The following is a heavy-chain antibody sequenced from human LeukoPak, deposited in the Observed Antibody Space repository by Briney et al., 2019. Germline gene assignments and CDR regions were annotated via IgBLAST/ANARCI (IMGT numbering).Heavy chain of an antibody. J-gene: IGHJ4*02. Sequence: SQTLSLTCAISGDSVSSNSATWNWIRQSPSRGLEWLGRTYYRSKWYNDYAESVKSRITINPDTSKNQCSLQLNSVTPEDTAVYFCARDLAGDGGYSYGMVDYWGQGTLVTVSS. CDR2: TYYRSKWYN. D-gene: IGHD5-18*01. CDR1: GDSVSSNSAT. CDR3: ARDLAGDGGYSYGMVDY. V-gene: IGHV6-1*01.